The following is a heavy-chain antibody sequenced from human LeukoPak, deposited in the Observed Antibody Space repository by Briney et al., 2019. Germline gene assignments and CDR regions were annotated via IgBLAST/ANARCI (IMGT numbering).Heavy chain of an antibody. CDR3: ARPGDSSWYKGYYFDY. CDR2: IWYDGSDK. CDR1: GFTFSSSG. D-gene: IGHD6-13*01. V-gene: IGHV3-33*01. J-gene: IGHJ4*02. Sequence: PGGSLRLSCAASGFTFSSSGMHWVRQAPGKGLGWVAAIWYDGSDKYSADSVKGRFTISRDNSKNTLYLQMNSLRAEDTAVYYCARPGDSSWYKGYYFDYWGQGTLVTVSS.